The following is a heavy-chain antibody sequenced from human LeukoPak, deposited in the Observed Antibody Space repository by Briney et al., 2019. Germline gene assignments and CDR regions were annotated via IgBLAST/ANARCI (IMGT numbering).Heavy chain of an antibody. V-gene: IGHV3-15*01. J-gene: IGHJ4*02. D-gene: IGHD6-13*01. CDR2: IKRKDDGGTT. Sequence: GGSLRLSCAASGFTFSSAWVSWVRQAPGRGREWFGRIKRKDDGGTTEYAAPVKGRFTISRDDSKNTMYLQMTSLKSEDTAVYYCTAGRATTGATYWGQGTLVTVSS. CDR1: GFTFSSAW. CDR3: TAGRATTGATY.